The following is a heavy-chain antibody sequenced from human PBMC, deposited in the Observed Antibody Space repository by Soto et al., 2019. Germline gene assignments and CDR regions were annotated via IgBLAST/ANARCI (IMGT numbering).Heavy chain of an antibody. D-gene: IGHD2-2*02. CDR3: ARAGDIVVVPAAIPYYYYGMDV. J-gene: IGHJ6*02. CDR1: GYTFNRYY. Sequence: ASVKVSCKASGYTFNRYYMHWMRQAPGQGLEWMGIINPSGGSTSYAQKFQGRVTMTRDTSTSTVYMELSSLRSEDTAVYYCARAGDIVVVPAAIPYYYYGMDVWGQGTTVTVSS. CDR2: INPSGGST. V-gene: IGHV1-46*02.